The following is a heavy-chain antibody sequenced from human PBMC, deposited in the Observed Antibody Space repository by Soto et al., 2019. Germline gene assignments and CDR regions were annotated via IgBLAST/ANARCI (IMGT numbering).Heavy chain of an antibody. CDR2: IYHSGIT. CDR1: GASISSGGSS. D-gene: IGHD3-10*01. V-gene: IGHV4-30-2*01. CDR3: ARGLAVRGSYGLDV. Sequence: QLQLQESGSGLVKPSQTLSLTCAVSGASISSGGSSWSWIRQAPGTGLEWIGYIYHSGITNYNPSLKSRGTITVGKAQNQFSLSLSFGTAAETAVYYCARGLAVRGSYGLDVWGQGTTVTVSS. J-gene: IGHJ6*02.